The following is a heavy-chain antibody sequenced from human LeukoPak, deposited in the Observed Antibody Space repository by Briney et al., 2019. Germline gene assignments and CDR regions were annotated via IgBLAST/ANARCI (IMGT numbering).Heavy chain of an antibody. CDR2: IWYDGSNK. CDR3: ARDALPTYYDYVWGSYRYNWFDP. Sequence: LXLSXXASGFTFSSYGMHWVRQAPGKGLEWVAVIWYDGSNKYYADSVKGRFTISRDNSKNTLYLQMNSLRAEDTAVYYCARDALPTYYDYVWGSYRYNWFDPWGQGTLVTVSS. V-gene: IGHV3-33*01. CDR1: GFTFSSYG. J-gene: IGHJ5*02. D-gene: IGHD3-16*02.